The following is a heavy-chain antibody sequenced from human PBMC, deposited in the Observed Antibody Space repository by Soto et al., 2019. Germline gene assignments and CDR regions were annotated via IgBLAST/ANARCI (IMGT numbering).Heavy chain of an antibody. V-gene: IGHV2-5*02. D-gene: IGHD4-4*01. Sequence: QITLKESGPTLVKPTQTLTLTCTFSGFSLSTSTVGVGWIRQPPGKALEWLALIYWDDEKRYSPALNSRLTIPKDRSKNKVVLTGNNMSPVDTGTYYCAFRPDYMNYWFGQWGQGTLVIVSS. J-gene: IGHJ5*02. CDR3: AFRPDYMNYWFGQ. CDR2: IYWDDEK. CDR1: GFSLSTSTVG.